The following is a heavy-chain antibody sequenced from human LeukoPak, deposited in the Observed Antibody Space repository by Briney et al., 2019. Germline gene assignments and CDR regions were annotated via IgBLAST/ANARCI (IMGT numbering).Heavy chain of an antibody. Sequence: SETLSLTCTVSGASISSGTYYWGLIRQPPGKWLEWIGTIYYSGSTYYNPSLKSRVTISVDMSRNQFSLKLSSVSAADTAVYYCARHGVAVDYWGQGTLVTVSS. CDR3: ARHGVAVDY. CDR1: GASISSGTYY. D-gene: IGHD3-16*01. J-gene: IGHJ4*02. V-gene: IGHV4-39*01. CDR2: IYYSGST.